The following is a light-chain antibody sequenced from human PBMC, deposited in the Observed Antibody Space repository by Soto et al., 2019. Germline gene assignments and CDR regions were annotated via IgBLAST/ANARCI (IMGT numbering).Light chain of an antibody. J-gene: IGKJ1*01. CDR3: HQYHIYGA. CDR2: KAS. CDR1: QSISSW. Sequence: IQVTQSPSTLAVSIADRGTVTCGASQSISSWLAWYQQKPGKAPKLLIYKASSLESGVPTRLSGSGSGPEITLDTICRQTDDLARYMSHQYHIYGAFGQGTKVDIK. V-gene: IGKV1-5*03.